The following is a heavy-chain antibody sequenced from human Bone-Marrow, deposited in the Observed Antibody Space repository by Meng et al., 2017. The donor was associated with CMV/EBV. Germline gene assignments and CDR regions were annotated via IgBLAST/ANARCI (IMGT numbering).Heavy chain of an antibody. D-gene: IGHD1-7*01. CDR1: GFTFSSYS. Sequence: GESLKISCAASGFTFSSYSMNWVRQAPGKGLEWLSYISSSGNTIHYADSVKGRFTISRDNAKNSLYLQMNSLRAEDTAVYYCTTDISWGTGTVYYYYYGMDVWGQGTTATVSS. J-gene: IGHJ6*02. V-gene: IGHV3-48*04. CDR2: ISSSGNTI. CDR3: TTDISWGTGTVYYYYYGMDV.